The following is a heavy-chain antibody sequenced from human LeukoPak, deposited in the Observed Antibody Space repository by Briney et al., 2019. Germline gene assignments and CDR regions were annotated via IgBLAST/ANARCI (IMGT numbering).Heavy chain of an antibody. J-gene: IGHJ4*02. CDR2: IIPIFGTA. V-gene: IGHV1-69*13. CDR1: GGTFSSYA. D-gene: IGHD3-22*01. CDR3: ARSSVRGGRSSGYYREIDY. Sequence: SVKVSCKASGGTFSSYAISWVRQAPGQGLEWMGGIIPIFGTANYAQKFQGRVTITADESTSTAYMELSSLRSEDTAVYYCARSSVRGGRSSGYYREIDYWGQGTLVTVSS.